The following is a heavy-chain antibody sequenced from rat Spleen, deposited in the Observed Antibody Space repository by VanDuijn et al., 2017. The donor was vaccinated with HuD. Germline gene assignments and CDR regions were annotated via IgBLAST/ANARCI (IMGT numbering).Heavy chain of an antibody. CDR2: ISPSGGTP. Sequence: EVQLVESGGGLVQPGRSMKLSCAASGFSFRDYYMAWVRQAPTKGLEWVASISPSGGTPYYRDSVKGRFTVSRDNAKTTLYLQMDSLRSEDSATYYCARVGRSRLQGFANWGQGTLVTVSS. CDR1: GFSFRDYY. V-gene: IGHV5-25*01. CDR3: ARVGRSRLQGFAN. D-gene: IGHD1-1*01. J-gene: IGHJ3*01.